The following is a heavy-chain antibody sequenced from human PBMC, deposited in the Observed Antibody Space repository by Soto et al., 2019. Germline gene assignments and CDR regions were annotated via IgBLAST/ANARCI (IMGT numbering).Heavy chain of an antibody. CDR3: ATLPPRIVVALLPIPT. CDR1: CGSISSGGYS. Sequence: SETLSLTCAVSCGSISSGGYSWSWIRQPPGKGLEWIGYIYHSGSTYYNPSLKSRATISVDKSKNQFSLKLRSVTAADTAVYYCATLPPRIVVALLPIPTWGQGILVTVSS. D-gene: IGHD2-21*01. V-gene: IGHV4-30-2*01. CDR2: IYHSGST. J-gene: IGHJ5*02.